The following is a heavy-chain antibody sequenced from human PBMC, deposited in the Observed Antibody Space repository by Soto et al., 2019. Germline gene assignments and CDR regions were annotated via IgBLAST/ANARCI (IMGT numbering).Heavy chain of an antibody. CDR1: GGSFSGYY. CDR3: ARDKVLRFVEWSPRNWFDP. Sequence: QVQLQQWGAGLLKPSETLSLTCAVYGGSFSGYYWSWIRQPPGKGLEWIGEINHSGSTNYNPSLKSRVTISVDTTKNQFSLKLSSVTAADTAVYYCARDKVLRFVEWSPRNWFDPWGKGTLVTVSS. V-gene: IGHV4-34*01. CDR2: INHSGST. J-gene: IGHJ5*02. D-gene: IGHD3-3*01.